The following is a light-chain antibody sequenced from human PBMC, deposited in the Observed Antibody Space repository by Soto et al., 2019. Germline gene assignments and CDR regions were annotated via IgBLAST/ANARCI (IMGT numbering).Light chain of an antibody. J-gene: IGLJ1*01. CDR1: SSDVGGYNR. V-gene: IGLV2-18*02. Sequence: QSALTQPPSVSGSPGQSVTISCAGTSSDVGGYNRVSWYQQPPGTAPKLVISEVSNRPSGVPDRFSGSKSANTASLTISGLQAEDEAEYYCSSYTGSSTWVFGTGTKVTVL. CDR2: EVS. CDR3: SSYTGSSTWV.